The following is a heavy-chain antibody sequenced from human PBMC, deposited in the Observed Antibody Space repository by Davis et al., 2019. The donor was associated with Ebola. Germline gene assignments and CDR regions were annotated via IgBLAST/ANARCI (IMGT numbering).Heavy chain of an antibody. J-gene: IGHJ6*03. CDR1: GFTFSDYY. CDR3: ARRVYDSSGYYYMDV. V-gene: IGHV3-11*01. D-gene: IGHD3-22*01. CDR2: ISSDGTII. Sequence: GESLKISCAASGFTFSDYYMSWIRQAPGKGLEWVSYISSDGTIIDYADSVKGRFTISRDNAKNSLYLQMNSLRAEDTALYYCARRVYDSSGYYYMDVWGKGTTVTVSS.